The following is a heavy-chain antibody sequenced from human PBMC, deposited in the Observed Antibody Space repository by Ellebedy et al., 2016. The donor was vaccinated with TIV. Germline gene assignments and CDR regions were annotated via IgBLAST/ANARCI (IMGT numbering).Heavy chain of an antibody. J-gene: IGHJ4*02. D-gene: IGHD3-3*01. V-gene: IGHV3-23*01. Sequence: GGSLRLXXAASGFTFSSYAMSWVRQAPGKGLEWVSAISGSGGSTYYADSVKGRFTISRDNSKNTLYLQMNSLRAEDTAVYYCAKHLEWLPGGFDYWGQGTLVTVSS. CDR1: GFTFSSYA. CDR2: ISGSGGST. CDR3: AKHLEWLPGGFDY.